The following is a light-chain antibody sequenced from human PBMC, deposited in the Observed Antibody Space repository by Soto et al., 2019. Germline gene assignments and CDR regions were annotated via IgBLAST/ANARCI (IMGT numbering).Light chain of an antibody. CDR3: QQYGSSPRT. CDR2: SAS. J-gene: IGKJ1*01. V-gene: IGKV3-20*01. CDR1: ESVASPN. Sequence: EVVLTQSQATLSLSPGEAATLSCRASESVASPNLAWYQQKPGQAPRLLFYSASRRATGVPDRFSGSGSGTDFTLTISRLEPEDFAVYYCQQYGSSPRTFGPGTKVEIK.